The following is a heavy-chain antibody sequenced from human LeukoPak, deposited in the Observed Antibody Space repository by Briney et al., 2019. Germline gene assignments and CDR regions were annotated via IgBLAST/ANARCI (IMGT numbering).Heavy chain of an antibody. J-gene: IGHJ4*02. CDR3: ARGDRYSSSWYEFDY. V-gene: IGHV1-46*01. D-gene: IGHD6-13*01. CDR1: GYTFSSYY. CDR2: IAPSGGDT. Sequence: ASVKVSCKASGYTFSSYYMHWVRQAPGQGLEWMGIIAPSGGDTRYAQKFQGRVTMTRDTSTSTVYMGLSSLRSGDTAVYYCARGDRYSSSWYEFDYWGQGTLVTVSS.